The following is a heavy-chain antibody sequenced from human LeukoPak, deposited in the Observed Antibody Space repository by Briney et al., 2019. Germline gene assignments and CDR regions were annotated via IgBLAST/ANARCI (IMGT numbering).Heavy chain of an antibody. CDR3: ARAPIVVVPAATYYYYGMDV. D-gene: IGHD2-2*01. Sequence: GRSLRLSCAASGFTFSSYAKHWVRQAPGKGLEWVAVISYDGSNKYYADSVKGRFTISRDNSKNTLYLQMNSLRAEDTAVYYCARAPIVVVPAATYYYYGMDVWGQGTTVTVSS. V-gene: IGHV3-30-3*01. CDR2: ISYDGSNK. CDR1: GFTFSSYA. J-gene: IGHJ6*02.